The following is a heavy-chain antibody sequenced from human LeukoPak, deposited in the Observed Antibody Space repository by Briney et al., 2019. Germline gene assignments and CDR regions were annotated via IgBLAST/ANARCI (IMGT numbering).Heavy chain of an antibody. Sequence: GASVTVSFRASGYTFTSYDINWVRQATGQGLEWMGWMNPNSGNTGYSQKFQGRVTITRNTSISTAYMELSSLRSEDTAVYYCARGDEGSLRYFDWPWFDPWGQGTLVTVSS. V-gene: IGHV1-8*03. CDR3: ARGDEGSLRYFDWPWFDP. CDR1: GYTFTSYD. CDR2: MNPNSGNT. J-gene: IGHJ5*02. D-gene: IGHD3-9*01.